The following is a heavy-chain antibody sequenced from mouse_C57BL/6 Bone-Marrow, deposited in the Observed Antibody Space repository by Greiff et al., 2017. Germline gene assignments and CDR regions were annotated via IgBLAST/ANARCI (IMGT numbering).Heavy chain of an antibody. CDR1: GYTFTSYW. Sequence: QVQLQQPGAELVKPGASVKLSCKASGYTFTSYWMHWVKQRPGQGLEWIGMIHPNSGSTNYNEKFKSKATLTVDKSSSTAYMQLSSLKSEDSAGAYCARAGYYKAYWSQGTTLPVSS. CDR3: ARAGYYKAY. D-gene: IGHD2-3*01. V-gene: IGHV1-64*01. CDR2: IHPNSGST. J-gene: IGHJ2*01.